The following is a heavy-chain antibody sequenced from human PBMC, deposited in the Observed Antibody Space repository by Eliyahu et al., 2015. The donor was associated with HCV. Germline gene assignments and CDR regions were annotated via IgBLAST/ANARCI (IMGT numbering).Heavy chain of an antibody. Sequence: QLQLQESGPGLVKPSETLSLSCTVSGGSISSSPYYWGWIRQSPGKGLEWIGSIQSAGSAYYNPSLKSRVTLSVDTSNNLVSLRLRSVTAADTAVYHCARQIPAGVSRGWFDSWGRGTLVTVSS. D-gene: IGHD2-2*01. J-gene: IGHJ5*01. V-gene: IGHV4-39*01. CDR2: IQSAGSA. CDR3: ARQIPAGVSRGWFDS. CDR1: GGSISSSPYY.